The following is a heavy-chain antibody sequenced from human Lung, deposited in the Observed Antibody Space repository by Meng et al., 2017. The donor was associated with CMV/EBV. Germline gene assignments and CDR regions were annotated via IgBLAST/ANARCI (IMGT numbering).Heavy chain of an antibody. CDR3: ARDNSIIADYGMDV. V-gene: IGHV3-7*01. J-gene: IGHJ6*04. CDR2: IKQDGSEK. Sequence: ESXKISXAASGFTFSSYWMSWVRQAPGKGLEWVANIKQDGSEKYYVDSVKGRFTISRDNAKNSLYLQMNSLRAEDTAVYYCARDNSIIADYGMDVWGTGTXVTVAS. D-gene: IGHD2-21*01. CDR1: GFTFSSYW.